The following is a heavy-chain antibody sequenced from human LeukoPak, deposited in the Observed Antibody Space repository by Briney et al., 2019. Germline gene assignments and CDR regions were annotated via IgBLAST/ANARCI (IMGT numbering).Heavy chain of an antibody. Sequence: ASVKVSCKASGYTFTSYDINWVRQATGQGLEWMGWMNPNSGNTGYAQKFQGRVTMTRNTSISTAYMELSSLRSEDTAVYYCARVWVYCSGGSCYGNWFDPWGQGTLVTISS. V-gene: IGHV1-8*01. CDR1: GYTFTSYD. CDR2: MNPNSGNT. CDR3: ARVWVYCSGGSCYGNWFDP. J-gene: IGHJ5*02. D-gene: IGHD2-15*01.